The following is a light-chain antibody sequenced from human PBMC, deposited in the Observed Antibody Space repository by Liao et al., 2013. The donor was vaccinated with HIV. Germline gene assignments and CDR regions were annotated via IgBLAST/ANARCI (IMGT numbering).Light chain of an antibody. CDR2: QDS. CDR1: NLSNILSNKY. CDR3: QAWDNTLYV. J-gene: IGLJ1*01. V-gene: IGLV3-1*01. Sequence: SYGLTQPPSVSVSAGQTATITCYGDNLSNILSNKYLHWYLQRPGQSPVLVMYQDSKRPSGIPERFSGSNSGHTATLTITGAQPIDEADYYCQAWDNTLYVFGTGTKVTIL.